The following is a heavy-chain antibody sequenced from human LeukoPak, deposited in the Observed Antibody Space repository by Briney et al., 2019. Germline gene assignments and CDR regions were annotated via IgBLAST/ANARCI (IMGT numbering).Heavy chain of an antibody. D-gene: IGHD6-13*01. V-gene: IGHV4-39*01. J-gene: IGHJ4*02. CDR3: SGGIAAFARGY. Sequence: PSETLSLTCTVSGGSISSSSYYWGWIRQPPGKGLEWIGSIYYSGSTYYNPSLKSRVTISVDTSKNQFSLKLSSVTAADTAVYYCSGGIAAFARGYWGQGTLDTVSS. CDR2: IYYSGST. CDR1: GGSISSSSYY.